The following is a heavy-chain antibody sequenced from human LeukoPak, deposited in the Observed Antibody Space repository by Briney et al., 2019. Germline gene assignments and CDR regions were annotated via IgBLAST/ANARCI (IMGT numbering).Heavy chain of an antibody. J-gene: IGHJ4*02. CDR2: MYTSGST. D-gene: IGHD5-12*01. V-gene: IGHV4-4*07. CDR3: ARGASGYDPFDY. Sequence: SETLSLTCTVSGASISSYYWSWIRQPAGKGLEWIGRMYTSGSTNYNPSLKSRVTMSVDTSKNQFSLKLSSVTAADTAVYYCARGASGYDPFDYWGPGTLVTVSS. CDR1: GASISSYY.